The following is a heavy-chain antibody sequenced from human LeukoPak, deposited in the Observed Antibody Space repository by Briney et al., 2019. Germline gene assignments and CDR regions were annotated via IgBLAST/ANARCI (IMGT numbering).Heavy chain of an antibody. J-gene: IGHJ4*02. D-gene: IGHD3-9*01. CDR3: ARVGAGYYIDY. V-gene: IGHV4-34*01. CDR1: GGSFSGYY. Sequence: PSETLSLTCAVYGGSFSGYYWSWIRRPPGKGLEWIGEINHSGSTNYNPSLKSRVTISVDTSKNQFSLKLSSVTAADTAVYYCARVGAGYYIDYWGQGTLVTVSS. CDR2: INHSGST.